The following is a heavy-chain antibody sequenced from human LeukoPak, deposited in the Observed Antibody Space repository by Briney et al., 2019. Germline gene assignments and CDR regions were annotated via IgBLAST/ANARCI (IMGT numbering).Heavy chain of an antibody. Sequence: PGGSLRLSCAASGFTFSSYGMHWVRQAPGKGLEWVAVISYDGSNKYYTESVKGRFTISRDNSKNTLYLQMNSLRGEDTAVYYCANGATYYDIWSLDYWGQGTLVTVSS. CDR2: ISYDGSNK. CDR1: GFTFSSYG. V-gene: IGHV3-30*18. J-gene: IGHJ4*02. D-gene: IGHD3-3*01. CDR3: ANGATYYDIWSLDY.